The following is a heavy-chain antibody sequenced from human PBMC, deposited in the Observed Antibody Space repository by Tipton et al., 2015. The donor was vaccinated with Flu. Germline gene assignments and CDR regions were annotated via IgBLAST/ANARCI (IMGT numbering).Heavy chain of an antibody. CDR2: IIPILGIA. Sequence: QLVQSGAEVKKPGSSVKVSCKASGGTFSSYAISWVRQAPGQGLEWMGRIIPILGIANYAQKFQGRVTITADKSTSTAYMELSSLRSEETAVYSCARDKADYYDSSGYYQPFDYWGQGTLVTVSS. D-gene: IGHD3-22*01. J-gene: IGHJ4*02. V-gene: IGHV1-69*09. CDR3: ARDKADYYDSSGYYQPFDY. CDR1: GGTFSSYA.